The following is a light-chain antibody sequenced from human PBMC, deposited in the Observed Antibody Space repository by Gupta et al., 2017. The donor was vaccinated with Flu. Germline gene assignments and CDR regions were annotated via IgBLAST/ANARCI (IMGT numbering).Light chain of an antibody. CDR3: QQRSSWPRT. CDR2: DAS. CDR1: LSVATY. Sequence: EIVLTHSPPLLSSSPGERATLSCRASLSVATYLAWYQQRPGQAPRLLIYDASNRDTGIPARFSGSGCGTEFTLTISSLEPEDFAVYYWQQRSSWPRTFGQGTKVEIK. J-gene: IGKJ1*01. V-gene: IGKV3-11*01.